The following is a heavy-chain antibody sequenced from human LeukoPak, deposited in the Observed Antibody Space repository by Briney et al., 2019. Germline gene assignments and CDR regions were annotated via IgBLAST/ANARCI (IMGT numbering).Heavy chain of an antibody. D-gene: IGHD2-21*01. V-gene: IGHV4-59*01. CDR1: GGSITSYY. J-gene: IGHJ4*02. Sequence: SETLSLTCSVSGGSITSYYWSWIRQPPGKGLEWIGYIYYSGSTNYNPSLKSRVTIAVDTSKNQFSLKLSSVTAADTAVYYCARHLAARLGGARFSDYWGQGTLVTVSS. CDR3: ARHLAARLGGARFSDY. CDR2: IYYSGST.